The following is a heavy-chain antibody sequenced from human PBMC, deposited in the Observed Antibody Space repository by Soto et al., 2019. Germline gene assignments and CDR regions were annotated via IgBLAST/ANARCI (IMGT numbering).Heavy chain of an antibody. Sequence: EVQLLESGGGLVQPGESLRLSCAASGFTFSSYAMSWVRQAPGKGLEWVSGISDGGDTTYYADSVKGRFTISRDNSKNKLYLQMHSRRAEDKAVYYCVKDMTTDGWAFDYWGQGTLVSVSS. CDR1: GFTFSSYA. D-gene: IGHD4-4*01. CDR3: VKDMTTDGWAFDY. CDR2: ISDGGDTT. V-gene: IGHV3-23*01. J-gene: IGHJ4*02.